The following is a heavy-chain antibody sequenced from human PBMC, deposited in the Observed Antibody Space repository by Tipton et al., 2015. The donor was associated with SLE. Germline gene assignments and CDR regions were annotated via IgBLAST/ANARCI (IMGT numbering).Heavy chain of an antibody. CDR3: ARHQSFRGGSYDFWSGLYHFDH. D-gene: IGHD3-3*01. J-gene: IGHJ4*02. CDR2: MYYGGST. V-gene: IGHV4-39*07. Sequence: TLSLTCTVSGDSISSSNYFWGWIRQPPGKGLEWLGSMYYGGSTYRNPSLMSRVTISVDASKNQFSLRLTSVTAADPAVYYCARHQSFRGGSYDFWSGLYHFDHWGQGALVTVST. CDR1: GDSISSSNYF.